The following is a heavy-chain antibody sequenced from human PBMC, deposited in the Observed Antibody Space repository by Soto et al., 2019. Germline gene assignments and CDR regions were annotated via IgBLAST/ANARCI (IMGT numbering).Heavy chain of an antibody. CDR2: INQDGSEK. D-gene: IGHD2-2*01. J-gene: IGHJ4*02. V-gene: IGHV3-7*03. CDR1: GFTVSTCW. Sequence: LRLSCAASGFTVSTCWMSWVRQAPGKGLEWVANINQDGSEKYYVDSVKGRFTISRDNAKNSLYLQMNSLRAEDTAVYYCERDFGTVVVMPIVPLDYWGQGTLVNVSS. CDR3: ERDFGTVVVMPIVPLDY.